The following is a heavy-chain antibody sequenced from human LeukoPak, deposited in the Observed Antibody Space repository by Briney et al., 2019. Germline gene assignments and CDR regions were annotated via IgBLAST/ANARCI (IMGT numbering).Heavy chain of an antibody. CDR1: GGSISSGDYY. CDR2: IYYSGST. Sequence: SSETLSLTCTVSGGSISSGDYYWSWIRQPPGKGLEWIGYIYYSGSTYYNPSLKSRVTISVDTSENQLSLKLSSVTAADTAVYYCARDAHCGGDCYSGWFDPWGQGTLVTVSS. D-gene: IGHD2-21*02. J-gene: IGHJ5*02. CDR3: ARDAHCGGDCYSGWFDP. V-gene: IGHV4-30-4*01.